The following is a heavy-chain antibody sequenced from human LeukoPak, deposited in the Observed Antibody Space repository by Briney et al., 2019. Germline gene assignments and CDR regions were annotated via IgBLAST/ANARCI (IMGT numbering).Heavy chain of an antibody. CDR1: GYTFTDYF. J-gene: IGHJ4*02. V-gene: IGHV1-2*02. CDR3: ARAQYLTAPAGTFANS. Sequence: ASVKVSCKASGYTFTDYFLHWVRRAPGQEFELMGWINPNSGAAHYTQSFQGRVTMTRDTSLSTAYLQLNSLTSDDAAMYYCARAQYLTAPAGTFANSWGQGTLVTVSP. D-gene: IGHD6-13*01. CDR2: INPNSGAA.